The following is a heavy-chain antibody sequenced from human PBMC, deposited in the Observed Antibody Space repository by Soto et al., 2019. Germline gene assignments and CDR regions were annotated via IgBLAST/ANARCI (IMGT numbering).Heavy chain of an antibody. Sequence: QVQLVESGGGVVQPGRSLRLSCAASGFTFSSYAMHWVRQAPGKGLEWVAVISYDGSNKYYADSVKGRFTISRDNSKNPQYLQMNRLRAEDTAVYYCAREHFLDYWGQGTLGTVSS. CDR3: AREHFLDY. D-gene: IGHD3-3*02. CDR2: ISYDGSNK. CDR1: GFTFSSYA. V-gene: IGHV3-30-3*01. J-gene: IGHJ4*02.